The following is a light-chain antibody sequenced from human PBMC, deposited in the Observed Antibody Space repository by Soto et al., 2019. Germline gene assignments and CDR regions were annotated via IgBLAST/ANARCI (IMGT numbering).Light chain of an antibody. CDR2: AAS. Sequence: AIQMTQSPSSLSTSVGDRVTITCRASQDIRNDLGWYQEKPGQAPKLLIYAASNLQSGVPSRFSGSGSGTDFTLTISCLQPEDFATYYCLQDSNYPWTFGQGAKVEI. V-gene: IGKV1-6*01. CDR3: LQDSNYPWT. CDR1: QDIRND. J-gene: IGKJ1*01.